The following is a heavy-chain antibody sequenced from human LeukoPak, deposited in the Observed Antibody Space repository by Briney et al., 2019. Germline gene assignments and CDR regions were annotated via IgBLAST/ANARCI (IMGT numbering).Heavy chain of an antibody. J-gene: IGHJ5*02. Sequence: GASVKVSCTASGNIFSNYDINWARQATGQGLEWMRWMNPNSGNTGYAQKFQGRVTMTRDTSISTAYMEVSSLRSEDTAVYYCARSKGSLEGNWFDPWGQGTLVTVSS. D-gene: IGHD5-24*01. CDR1: GNIFSNYD. V-gene: IGHV1-8*01. CDR3: ARSKGSLEGNWFDP. CDR2: MNPNSGNT.